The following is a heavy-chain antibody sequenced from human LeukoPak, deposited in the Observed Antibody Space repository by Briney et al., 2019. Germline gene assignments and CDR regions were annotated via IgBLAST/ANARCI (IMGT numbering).Heavy chain of an antibody. J-gene: IGHJ4*02. CDR1: GFTFNSYW. CDR3: VVWGEDSSGHRFDH. Sequence: GGSLRLSCAASGFTFNSYWMHWVRQAPGKGLLWVSRINTDGSSTHYADSVKGRLTISRDNAKNMLYLQMNGLRAEDTAVYYCVVWGEDSSGHRFDHWGQGTLVTVSS. V-gene: IGHV3-74*01. CDR2: INTDGSST. D-gene: IGHD3-22*01.